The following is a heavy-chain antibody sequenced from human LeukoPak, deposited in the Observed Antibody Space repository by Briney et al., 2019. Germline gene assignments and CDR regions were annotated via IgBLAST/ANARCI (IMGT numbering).Heavy chain of an antibody. J-gene: IGHJ4*02. CDR2: IYSGGST. D-gene: IGHD3-22*01. V-gene: IGHV3-53*01. CDR1: GFTFSHFW. CDR3: ARVRYYDSSGYQSPYFDY. Sequence: PGGSLRLSCAASGFTFSHFWMSWVRQAPGKGLEWVSVIYSGGSTYYADSVKGRFTISRDNSKNTLYLQMNSLRAEDTAVYYCARVRYYDSSGYQSPYFDYWGQGTLVTVSS.